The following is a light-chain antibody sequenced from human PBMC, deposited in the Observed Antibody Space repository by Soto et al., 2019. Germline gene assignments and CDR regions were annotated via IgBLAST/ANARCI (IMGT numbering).Light chain of an antibody. CDR2: GAS. J-gene: IGKJ1*01. CDR1: QSVSSN. Sequence: EIVMTQSPATLSVSPGERATLSCRASQSVSSNLAWYQQKPGQAPRLLIYGASTRATGIPARFSGSGSGTEFTLTISSLLSEDFAVYYCQQYNNWPPWTVGQGTKVEIK. CDR3: QQYNNWPPWT. V-gene: IGKV3-15*01.